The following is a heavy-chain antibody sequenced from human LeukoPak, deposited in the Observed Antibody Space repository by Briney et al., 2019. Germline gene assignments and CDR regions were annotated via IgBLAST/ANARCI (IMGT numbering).Heavy chain of an antibody. Sequence: ASVKVSCKVSGYTLTESSIHWVRQAPGKGLEWMGGFDPEDGETIYAQKFQGRVTMTEGTSTDTAYMELSSLRSEDTAVYYCATVIGVGGYTDYFDYWGQGTLVTVSS. D-gene: IGHD2-15*01. V-gene: IGHV1-24*01. CDR3: ATVIGVGGYTDYFDY. CDR2: FDPEDGET. J-gene: IGHJ4*02. CDR1: GYTLTESS.